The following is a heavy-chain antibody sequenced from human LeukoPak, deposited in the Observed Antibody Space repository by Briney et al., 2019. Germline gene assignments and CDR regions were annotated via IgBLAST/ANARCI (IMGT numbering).Heavy chain of an antibody. CDR2: VTGSGGGT. J-gene: IGHJ4*02. CDR1: GFTFSNYA. D-gene: IGHD3-10*01. V-gene: IGHV3-23*01. Sequence: PGGSLRLSCAVSGFTFSNYAMSWVRQAPGKGLEWVSVVTGSGGGTDYADSVKGRFTISRDNSKNTLYLQMNSLRAEDTAVYYCAKGLGSGSGYFDYWGQGTLVTVSS. CDR3: AKGLGSGSGYFDY.